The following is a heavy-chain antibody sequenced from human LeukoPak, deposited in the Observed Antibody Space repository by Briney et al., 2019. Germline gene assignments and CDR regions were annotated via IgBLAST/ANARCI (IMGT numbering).Heavy chain of an antibody. CDR1: GGSISSYY. D-gene: IGHD5-18*01. CDR3: ARGSTSPYGYVFDY. J-gene: IGHJ4*02. V-gene: IGHV4-59*01. Sequence: SETLSLTCTVSGGSISSYYWSWIRQPPGKGLEWIGYIYNSGSTNYNPSLKSRVTISVDSSKNQFSLKLSSVTAADTAVYYCARGSTSPYGYVFDYWGQGTLVTVSS. CDR2: IYNSGST.